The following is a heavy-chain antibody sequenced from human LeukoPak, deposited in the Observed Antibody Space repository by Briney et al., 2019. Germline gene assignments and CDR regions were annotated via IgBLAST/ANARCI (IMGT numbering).Heavy chain of an antibody. J-gene: IGHJ4*02. CDR3: ARQGVGGTDY. CDR2: ISYSGNT. V-gene: IGHV4-39*01. Sequence: SETLSLSCTVSGGSISSSSYYWAWIRQPPGKGLEWIGSISYSGNTYYNPSLESRVTISADTSKNQFSLKLSSVTAADTAVYYCARQGVGGTDYWAQGTLATVSS. CDR1: GGSISSSSYY. D-gene: IGHD1-26*01.